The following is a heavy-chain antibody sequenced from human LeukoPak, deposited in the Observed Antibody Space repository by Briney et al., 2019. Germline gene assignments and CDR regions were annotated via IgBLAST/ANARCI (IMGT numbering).Heavy chain of an antibody. CDR1: GFTFSSYA. D-gene: IGHD2-15*01. CDR2: ISGSGGST. CDR3: AKDVVVVADIQHFDY. J-gene: IGHJ4*02. Sequence: PGGSLRLSCAASGFTFSSYAMSWVRQAPGKGPEWVSAISGSGGSTYYADSVKGRFTISRDNSKNTLYLQMNSLRAEDTAVYYCAKDVVVVADIQHFDYWGQGTLVTVSS. V-gene: IGHV3-23*01.